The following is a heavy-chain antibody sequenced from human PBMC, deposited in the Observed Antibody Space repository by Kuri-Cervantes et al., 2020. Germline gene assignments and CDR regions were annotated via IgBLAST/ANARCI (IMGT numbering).Heavy chain of an antibody. Sequence: GESLKISCAASGFTFDDYAMSWVRQAPGKGLEWVSAISGSGGSTYYADSVKGRFTISRDNSKNTLYLQMNSLRAEDTAVYYCAKGTPFYGMDVWGQGTTVTVSS. V-gene: IGHV3-23*01. CDR1: GFTFDDYA. CDR3: AKGTPFYGMDV. D-gene: IGHD2-15*01. CDR2: ISGSGGST. J-gene: IGHJ6*02.